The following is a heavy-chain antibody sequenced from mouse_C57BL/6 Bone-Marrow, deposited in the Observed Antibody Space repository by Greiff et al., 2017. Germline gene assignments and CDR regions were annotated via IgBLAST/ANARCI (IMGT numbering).Heavy chain of an antibody. V-gene: IGHV5-4*01. CDR3: ARGTYYGIPPLSY. J-gene: IGHJ3*01. CDR2: ISDGGSYT. CDR1: GFTFSSYA. Sequence: EVHLVESGGGLVKPGGSLTLSCAASGFTFSSYAMSWVRQTPEKRLEWVATISDGGSYTYYPDNVKGRFTISRDNAKNNLYLQMSHLKSEDTAMYYCARGTYYGIPPLSYWGQGTLVTVSA. D-gene: IGHD1-1*01.